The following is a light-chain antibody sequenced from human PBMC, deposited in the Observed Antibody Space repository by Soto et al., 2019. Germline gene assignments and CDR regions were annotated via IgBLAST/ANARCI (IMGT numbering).Light chain of an antibody. CDR1: QSISSS. CDR2: AAS. Sequence: DIQMTQSPSSLSASVGDRVTITCRASQSISSSLNWYQQKPGKAPKLLIYAASSLQSGVPSRFSGSGSGTDFTLTISSLQPEDFATYYCQQSDSTPGFTFGPGTKVDIK. V-gene: IGKV1-39*01. CDR3: QQSDSTPGFT. J-gene: IGKJ3*01.